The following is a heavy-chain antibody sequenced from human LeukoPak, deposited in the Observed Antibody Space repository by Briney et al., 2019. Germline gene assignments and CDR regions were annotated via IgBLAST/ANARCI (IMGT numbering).Heavy chain of an antibody. V-gene: IGHV4-59*01. J-gene: IGHJ4*02. CDR1: GGSISSYY. Sequence: PSETLSLTCTVSGGSISSYYWSWIRQPPGKGLEWIGYIYYCGSTNYNPSLKSRVTISVDTSKNQFSLKLSSVTAADTAVYYCARVDYYDSSGDNSFDYWGQGTLVTVSS. CDR2: IYYCGST. CDR3: ARVDYYDSSGDNSFDY. D-gene: IGHD3-22*01.